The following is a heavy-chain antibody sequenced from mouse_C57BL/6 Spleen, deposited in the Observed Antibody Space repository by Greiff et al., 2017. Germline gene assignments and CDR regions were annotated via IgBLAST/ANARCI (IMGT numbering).Heavy chain of an antibody. D-gene: IGHD1-1*01. Sequence: VMLVESGPGLVAPSQSLSITCTVPGFSLTRYGVSWVRQPPGKGLEWLGVIWGDGSTNHHSALISRLSIRKDNSKSQVFVKLNRLKTDDTAADYYAKPVVGRWYFDVWGTGTTVTVSS. CDR2: IWGDGST. CDR3: AKPVVGRWYFDV. J-gene: IGHJ1*03. V-gene: IGHV2-3*01. CDR1: GFSLTRYG.